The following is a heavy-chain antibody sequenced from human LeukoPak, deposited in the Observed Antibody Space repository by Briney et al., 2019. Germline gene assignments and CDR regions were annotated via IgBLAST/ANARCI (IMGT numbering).Heavy chain of an antibody. Sequence: GGSLRLSCAASGFTVSSNYMNWVRQAPGKGLEWVSVIYSGGATYYADSVKGRFTISRDNSKNTLYLQMNSLRAEDTAVYYCAGTYSHDSSGAYWGQGTLVTVSS. CDR1: GFTVSSNY. CDR3: AGTYSHDSSGAY. J-gene: IGHJ4*02. CDR2: IYSGGAT. V-gene: IGHV3-66*01. D-gene: IGHD3-22*01.